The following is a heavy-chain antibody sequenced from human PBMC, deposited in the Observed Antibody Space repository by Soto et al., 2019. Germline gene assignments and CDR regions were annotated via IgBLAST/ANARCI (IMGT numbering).Heavy chain of an antibody. CDR1: GFPFSSYF. CDR2: IRSSSSTI. Sequence: GESLKISCAASGFPFSSYFMNWVRPAPGKGLEWVSYIRSSSSTIYYADSVKGRFTISRDKAKNSLYLQMNSLRDEDTAGYYCALDSSGWWDYWGQGTLVTVSS. V-gene: IGHV3-48*02. CDR3: ALDSSGWWDY. J-gene: IGHJ4*02. D-gene: IGHD6-19*01.